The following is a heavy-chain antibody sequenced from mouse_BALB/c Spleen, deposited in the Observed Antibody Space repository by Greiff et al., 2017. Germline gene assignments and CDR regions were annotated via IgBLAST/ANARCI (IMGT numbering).Heavy chain of an antibody. Sequence: VQLQQSGAELVKPGASVKLSCKASGYTFTEYIIHWVKQRPGQGLEWIGWFYPGSGSIKYNEKFKDKATLTADKSSSTVYMELSRLTSEDSAVYFCARNEDKKYGNYEFAYWGQGTLVTVSA. V-gene: IGHV1-62-2*01. CDR1: GYTFTEYI. CDR2: FYPGSGSI. CDR3: ARNEDKKYGNYEFAY. D-gene: IGHD2-10*02. J-gene: IGHJ3*01.